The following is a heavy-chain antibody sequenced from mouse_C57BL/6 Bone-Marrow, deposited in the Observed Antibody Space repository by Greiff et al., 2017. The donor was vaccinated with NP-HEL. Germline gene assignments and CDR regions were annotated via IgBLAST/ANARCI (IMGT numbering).Heavy chain of an antibody. CDR1: GYTFTSYG. V-gene: IGHV1-81*01. CDR3: ATSYLTYYAMDY. CDR2: IYPRSGNT. D-gene: IGHD6-5*01. J-gene: IGHJ4*01. Sequence: VQLQQSGAELARPGASVKLSCKASGYTFTSYGISWVKQRTGQGLEWIGEIYPRSGNTYYNEKFKGKATLTADKSSSTAYMELRSLTSEDSAVYFCATSYLTYYAMDYWGQGTSVTVSS.